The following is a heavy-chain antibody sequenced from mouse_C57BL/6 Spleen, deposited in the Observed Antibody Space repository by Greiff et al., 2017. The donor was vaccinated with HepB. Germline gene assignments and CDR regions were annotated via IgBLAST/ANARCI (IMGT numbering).Heavy chain of an antibody. Sequence: EVKLMESGGGLVQPGGSMKLSCVASGFTFSNYWMNWVRQSPEKGLEWVAQIRLKSDNYATHYAESVKGRFTISRDDSKSSVYLQMNNLRAEDTGIYYCTDRYPRNYAMDYWGQGTSVTVSS. D-gene: IGHD2-14*01. CDR1: GFTFSNYW. V-gene: IGHV6-3*01. J-gene: IGHJ4*01. CDR2: IRLKSDNYAT. CDR3: TDRYPRNYAMDY.